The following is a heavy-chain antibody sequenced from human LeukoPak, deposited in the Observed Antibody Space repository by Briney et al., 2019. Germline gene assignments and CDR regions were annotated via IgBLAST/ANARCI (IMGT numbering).Heavy chain of an antibody. D-gene: IGHD5-18*01. CDR1: GGSISSSGYY. CDR3: ARGPAGYSYGHPGYYYYMDV. V-gene: IGHV4-61*08. Sequence: SETLSLTCGVSGGSISSSGYYWGWTRHPPGKGLGWLGYIYYSGSTNYNPSLKSRVTISVDTSKNQFSLKLSSETAADTAVYYCARGPAGYSYGHPGYYYYMDVWGKGTTVTVSS. CDR2: IYYSGST. J-gene: IGHJ6*03.